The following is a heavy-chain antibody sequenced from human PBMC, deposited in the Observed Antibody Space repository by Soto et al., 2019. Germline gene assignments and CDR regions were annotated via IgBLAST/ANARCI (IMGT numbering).Heavy chain of an antibody. D-gene: IGHD3-9*01. CDR1: GFTFSSYG. J-gene: IGHJ4*02. Sequence: GGSLRLSCAASGFTFSSYGMHWFRQAPGKGLEWVAVIWYDGSNKYYADSVKGRFTISRDNSKNTLYLQMNSLRAEDTAVYYCARDIEIVRYYDILTGPGYWGQGTLVTVSS. CDR3: ARDIEIVRYYDILTGPGY. V-gene: IGHV3-33*01. CDR2: IWYDGSNK.